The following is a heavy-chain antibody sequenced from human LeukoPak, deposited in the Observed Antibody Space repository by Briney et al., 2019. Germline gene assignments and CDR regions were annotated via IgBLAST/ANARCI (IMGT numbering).Heavy chain of an antibody. CDR3: ARGRTGTTFSWFDP. Sequence: SETLSLTCTVSGDSISGYYWNWIRQPAGKGLEWIGHVYASGSSNYSPSLRSRVSMSVDMSQNHFSLKLSSVTAADTAVYYCARGRTGTTFSWFDPWGQGTLVTVSS. J-gene: IGHJ5*02. V-gene: IGHV4-4*07. D-gene: IGHD1-1*01. CDR2: VYASGSS. CDR1: GDSISGYY.